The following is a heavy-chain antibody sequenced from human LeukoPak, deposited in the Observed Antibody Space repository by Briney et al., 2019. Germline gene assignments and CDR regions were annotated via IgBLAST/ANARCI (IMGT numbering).Heavy chain of an antibody. CDR2: IIPIFGTA. J-gene: IGHJ5*02. V-gene: IGHV1-69*13. Sequence: ASVKVSCKASGYTFSSYAISWVRQAPGQGLEWMGGIIPIFGTANYAQKFQGRVTITADESTSTAYMELSSLRSEDTAVYYCARDAPRYYDILTGYSPYHPNWFDPWGQGTLVTVSS. D-gene: IGHD3-9*01. CDR3: ARDAPRYYDILTGYSPYHPNWFDP. CDR1: GYTFSSYA.